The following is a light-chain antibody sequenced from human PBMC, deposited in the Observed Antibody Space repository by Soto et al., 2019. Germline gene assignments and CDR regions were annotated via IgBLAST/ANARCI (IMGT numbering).Light chain of an antibody. CDR2: KAS. J-gene: IGKJ4*01. CDR3: QQYNSYPT. CDR1: QSISSW. V-gene: IGKV1-5*03. Sequence: DIQMTQSPSTLSASVGDRVTITCRASQSISSWLAWYQQKPGKAPKLQIYKASSLESGVPSRFSGSGSGTEFTLTISSLQPDDFATYYRQQYNSYPTVGGGTKVEIK.